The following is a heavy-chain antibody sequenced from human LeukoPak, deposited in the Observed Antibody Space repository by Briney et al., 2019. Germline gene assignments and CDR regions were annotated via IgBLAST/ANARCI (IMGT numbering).Heavy chain of an antibody. CDR2: IYYSGST. V-gene: IGHV4-31*03. D-gene: IGHD5-18*01. CDR1: GGSISSGGYY. Sequence: PSQTLSLTCTVSGGSISSGGYYWSWIRQHPGTGLEWIGYIYYSGSTYYNPSLKSRVTISVDTSKNQFSLKLSSVTAADTAVYYCAREDTAMVFDYWGQGTLVTVSS. CDR3: AREDTAMVFDY. J-gene: IGHJ4*02.